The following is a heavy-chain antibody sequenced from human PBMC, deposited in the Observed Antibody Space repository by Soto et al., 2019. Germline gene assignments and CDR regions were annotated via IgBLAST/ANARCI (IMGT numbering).Heavy chain of an antibody. CDR3: ARVVAAAGSGPVFDY. CDR2: INAGNGNT. J-gene: IGHJ4*02. V-gene: IGHV1-3*01. Sequence: ASVKVSCKASGYTFTSYAIHWVRQAPGQRLEWMRWINAGNGNTKYSQKFQGRVTITRDTSASTAYMELSSLGSEDTAVYYCARVVAAAGSGPVFDYWGQGTLVTVSS. D-gene: IGHD6-13*01. CDR1: GYTFTSYA.